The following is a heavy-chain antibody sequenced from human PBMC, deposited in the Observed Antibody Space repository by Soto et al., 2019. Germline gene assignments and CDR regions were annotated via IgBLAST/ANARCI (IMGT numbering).Heavy chain of an antibody. Sequence: GGSLRLSCAASGFTFSSYSMNWVRQAPGKGLEWVSYISSSSSTIYYADSVKGRFTISRDNAKNSLYLQMNSLRDEDTAVYYCARESKGEVTIFGVVVGGMDVWGQGTTVTVSS. D-gene: IGHD3-3*01. CDR1: GFTFSSYS. CDR2: ISSSSSTI. V-gene: IGHV3-48*02. J-gene: IGHJ6*02. CDR3: ARESKGEVTIFGVVVGGMDV.